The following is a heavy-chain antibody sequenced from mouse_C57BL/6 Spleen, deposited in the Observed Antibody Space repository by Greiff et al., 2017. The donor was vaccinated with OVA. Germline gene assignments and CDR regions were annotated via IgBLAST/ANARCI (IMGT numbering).Heavy chain of an antibody. V-gene: IGHV1-55*01. J-gene: IGHJ2*01. D-gene: IGHD1-1*01. CDR2: IYPGSGST. CDR1: GYTFTSYW. Sequence: QVQLQQPGAELVKPGASVKMSCKASGYTFTSYWITWVKQRPGQGLEWIGDIYPGSGSTNYNEKFKSKATLTVDTSSSTAYMQLSSLTSEDSAVYYCARNFWELRYGYFDYWGQGTTLTVSS. CDR3: ARNFWELRYGYFDY.